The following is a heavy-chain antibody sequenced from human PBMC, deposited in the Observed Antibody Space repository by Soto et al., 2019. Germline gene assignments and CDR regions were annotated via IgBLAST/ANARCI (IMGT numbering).Heavy chain of an antibody. CDR3: ARGLLDGYNFDY. Sequence: PSETLSLTCAVYGGSFSGYYWSWIRQPPGKGLEWIGEINHSGSTNYNPSLKSRVTISVDTSKNQFSLKLSSVTAADTAVYYCARGLLDGYNFDYWGQGTLVTVSS. D-gene: IGHD5-12*01. CDR2: INHSGST. CDR1: GGSFSGYY. J-gene: IGHJ4*02. V-gene: IGHV4-34*01.